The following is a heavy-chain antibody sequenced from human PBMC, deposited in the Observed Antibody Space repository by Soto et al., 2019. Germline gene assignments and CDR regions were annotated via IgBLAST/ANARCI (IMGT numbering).Heavy chain of an antibody. D-gene: IGHD1-26*01. Sequence: SETLSLTCSVSGGSVSRGAYYWSWIRQPPGKGLEWIGYVYYSGSTSYNPSLETGVTISVDTSKNQFSLKLTSVTPADTAIYYCARVKRSTSRLDPWGQGTLVTVSS. V-gene: IGHV4-61*08. J-gene: IGHJ5*02. CDR2: VYYSGST. CDR1: GGSVSRGAYY. CDR3: ARVKRSTSRLDP.